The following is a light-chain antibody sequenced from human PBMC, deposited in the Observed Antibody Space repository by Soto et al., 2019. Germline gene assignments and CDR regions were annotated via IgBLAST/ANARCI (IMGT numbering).Light chain of an antibody. CDR1: QSVSSY. V-gene: IGKV3-20*01. Sequence: EIVLTQSPGTLSLSPGERAALSCRASQSVSSYLAWYQQKPGQAPRLLIYDASNRATGIPARFSGSGSGTDFTLTISSLEPEDFAVYYCQQYGSSLRTFGQGTKVDI. J-gene: IGKJ1*01. CDR2: DAS. CDR3: QQYGSSLRT.